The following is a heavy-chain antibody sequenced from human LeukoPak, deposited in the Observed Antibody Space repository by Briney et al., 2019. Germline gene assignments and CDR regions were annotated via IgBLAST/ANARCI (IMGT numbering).Heavy chain of an antibody. Sequence: GASVKVSCKASGYTFTGYYMHWVRQAPGQGLEWMGWINPNSGGTNYAQKFQGRVTMTRDTSISTAYMELSRLRSDDTAVYYCARVTTPLRARQLLDYWGQGTLVTVSS. V-gene: IGHV1-2*02. J-gene: IGHJ4*02. D-gene: IGHD5-18*01. CDR2: INPNSGGT. CDR1: GYTFTGYY. CDR3: ARVTTPLRARQLLDY.